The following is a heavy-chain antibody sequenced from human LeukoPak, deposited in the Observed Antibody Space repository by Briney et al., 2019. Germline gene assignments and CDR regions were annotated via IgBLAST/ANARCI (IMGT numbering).Heavy chain of an antibody. CDR2: INPSGGST. Sequence: ASVKVSCKASGYTFTSYFIHWVRQAPGQGLEWMGIINPSGGSTSYSQKFQGRVTMTRDMSTSTVYMELSRLRSDDTAVYCCARDGTVVKEDTVYYYYYMDVWGKGTTVTVSS. D-gene: IGHD4-23*01. J-gene: IGHJ6*03. V-gene: IGHV1-46*01. CDR3: ARDGTVVKEDTVYYYYYMDV. CDR1: GYTFTSYF.